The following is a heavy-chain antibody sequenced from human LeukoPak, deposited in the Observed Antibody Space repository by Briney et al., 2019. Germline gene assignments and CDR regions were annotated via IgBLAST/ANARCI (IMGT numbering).Heavy chain of an antibody. V-gene: IGHV3-48*01. CDR3: ARGRYCSSTGCYDAFDY. CDR1: GFTFSSYG. J-gene: IGHJ4*02. Sequence: GGSLRLSCAASGFTFSSYGLTWVRQAPGKGLEWISYISSGSTTIYYADSVKGRFTISRDNAKNSLYLQMNSLRAEDTAVYYCARGRYCSSTGCYDAFDYWGQGTLVTVSS. D-gene: IGHD2-2*01. CDR2: ISSGSTTI.